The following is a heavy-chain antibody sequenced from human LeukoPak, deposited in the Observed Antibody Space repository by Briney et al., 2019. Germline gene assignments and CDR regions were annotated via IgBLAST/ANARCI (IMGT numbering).Heavy chain of an antibody. Sequence: ASVKVSCKASGYTFTSYYMHWVRQAPGQGLEWMGIINPSGGSTSYAQKFQGRVTMTRDMSTSTAYMELRSLRSDDTAVYYCARRVPTGSGSYYTDAFDIWGQGTMVTVSS. CDR3: ARRVPTGSGSYYTDAFDI. D-gene: IGHD3-10*01. J-gene: IGHJ3*02. CDR2: INPSGGST. V-gene: IGHV1-46*01. CDR1: GYTFTSYY.